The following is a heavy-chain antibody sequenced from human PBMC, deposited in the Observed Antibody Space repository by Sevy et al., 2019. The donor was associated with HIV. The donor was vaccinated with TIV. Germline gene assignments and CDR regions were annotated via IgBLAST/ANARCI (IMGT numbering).Heavy chain of an antibody. J-gene: IGHJ4*02. D-gene: IGHD3-22*01. CDR2: ISGSGGST. V-gene: IGHV3-23*01. CDR1: GFTFSSYA. Sequence: GGSLRLSCAASGFTFSSYAMSWVRQAPGKGLEWVSAISGSGGSTYYADSVKGRFTISRDNSKNTLYLQMNSLRAEDTAVYYCAKDQKYYYDSSGSDYWGQGTLFTVSS. CDR3: AKDQKYYYDSSGSDY.